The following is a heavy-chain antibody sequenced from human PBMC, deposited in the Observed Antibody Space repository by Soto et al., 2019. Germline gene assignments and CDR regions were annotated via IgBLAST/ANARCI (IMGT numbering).Heavy chain of an antibody. Sequence: GGSLRLSCAASGFTFSSYSMNWVRQAPGKGLEWVSYISSSSSTIYYADPVKGRFTISRDNARNSLYLQMNSLRDEDTAVYYCARAPAKDIVVVVAATWGYYYGMDVWGQGTTVTVSS. D-gene: IGHD2-15*01. CDR1: GFTFSSYS. V-gene: IGHV3-48*02. CDR3: ARAPAKDIVVVVAATWGYYYGMDV. J-gene: IGHJ6*02. CDR2: ISSSSSTI.